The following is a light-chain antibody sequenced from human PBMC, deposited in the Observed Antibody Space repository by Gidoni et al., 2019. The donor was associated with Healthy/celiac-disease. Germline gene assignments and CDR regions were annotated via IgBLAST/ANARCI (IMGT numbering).Light chain of an antibody. V-gene: IGKV3-15*01. J-gene: IGKJ5*01. Sequence: EIVMTQSPATLSVSPGERATLSCRASQIVSSNLAWYQQKPGQAPMLLIYGASTRATGIPARFSGSGSGTDFTLTISSLQSEDFAVYYCQQYNNWPPITFGQGTRLEIK. CDR1: QIVSSN. CDR2: GAS. CDR3: QQYNNWPPIT.